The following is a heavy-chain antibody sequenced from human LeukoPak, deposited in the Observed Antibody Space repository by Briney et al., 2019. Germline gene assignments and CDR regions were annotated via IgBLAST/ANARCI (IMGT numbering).Heavy chain of an antibody. V-gene: IGHV1-2*02. Sequence: ASVKVSCKSSGFTFTDHYIHWVRQGPGQGLDWMGYIGPHSTFTSSPQEFQGRVTMTRDASMSTAYMELTRLKSDDTAVYYCVREGEGPLSKDFDYWGQGTLVTVSS. CDR3: VREGEGPLSKDFDY. CDR1: GFTFTDHY. CDR2: IGPHSTFT. J-gene: IGHJ4*02. D-gene: IGHD2/OR15-2a*01.